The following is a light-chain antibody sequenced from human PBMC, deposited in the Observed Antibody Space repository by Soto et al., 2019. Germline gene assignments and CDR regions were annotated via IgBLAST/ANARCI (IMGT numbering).Light chain of an antibody. J-gene: IGLJ1*01. CDR1: SSNIGSNT. CDR3: CSLTTSHTYV. V-gene: IGLV1-44*01. CDR2: SNN. Sequence: QSVLTQPPSASGTPGQRVTISCSGSSSNIGSNTVNWYQQLPGTAPKLLIYSNNQRPSGVPDRFSGSKSGNSASLTISGLQADDEADYYCCSLTTSHTYVFGSGTKLTVL.